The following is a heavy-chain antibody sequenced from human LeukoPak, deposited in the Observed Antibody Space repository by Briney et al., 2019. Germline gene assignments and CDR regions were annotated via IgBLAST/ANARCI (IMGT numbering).Heavy chain of an antibody. CDR2: IKEDGREK. CDR1: GFTFSSHS. CDR3: ARWRWLQSEFDY. J-gene: IGHJ4*02. Sequence: GGSLRLSSAASGFTFSSHSMCWGPQAPGEGLGRVAYIKEDGREKDHADSVKSRFTISRDNAKNSLYLQMNTLRADDTAVYYCARWRWLQSEFDYWGQGTLVTVSS. D-gene: IGHD5-24*01. V-gene: IGHV3-7*01.